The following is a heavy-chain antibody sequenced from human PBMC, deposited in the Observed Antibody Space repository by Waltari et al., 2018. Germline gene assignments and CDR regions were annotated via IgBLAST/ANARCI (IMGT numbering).Heavy chain of an antibody. Sequence: QVQLQESGPGLVKPSQTLSLTCTVSGGSISSGRYYWSWIRQPAGKGLEWIGRIYTSGSTNYNPSLKSRVTISVDTSKNQFSLKLSSVTAADTAVYYCARVPKSDREYYFDYWGQGTLVTVSS. V-gene: IGHV4-61*02. CDR1: GGSISSGRYY. J-gene: IGHJ4*02. CDR2: IYTSGST. CDR3: ARVPKSDREYYFDY.